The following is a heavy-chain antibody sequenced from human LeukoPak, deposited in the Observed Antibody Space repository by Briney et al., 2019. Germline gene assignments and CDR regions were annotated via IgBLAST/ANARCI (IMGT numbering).Heavy chain of an antibody. CDR1: GGSISSSSYY. J-gene: IGHJ4*02. D-gene: IGHD3-10*01. V-gene: IGHV4-39*07. CDR3: AREGPMVRGVNSFDY. CDR2: IYYSGST. Sequence: SETLSLTCTVPGGSISSSSYYWGWIRQPPGKGLEWIGSIYYSGSTYYNPSLKSRVTISVDTSKNQFSLKLSSVTAADTAVYYCAREGPMVRGVNSFDYWGQGTLVTVSS.